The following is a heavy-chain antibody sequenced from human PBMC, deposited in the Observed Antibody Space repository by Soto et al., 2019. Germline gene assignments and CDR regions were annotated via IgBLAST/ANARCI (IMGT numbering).Heavy chain of an antibody. CDR2: IWSDGSNK. CDR3: ARIETGRVVTRPNWFDP. D-gene: IGHD2-21*02. J-gene: IGHJ5*02. V-gene: IGHV3-33*01. Sequence: GGSLRLSCAASGFTFSTYGMHWVRQAPGKGLEWVALIWSDGSNKYYADSVKGRFTISRDNSKKTLYLQMNSLRAEDTAVYYCARIETGRVVTRPNWFDPWGQGTLVTVSS. CDR1: GFTFSTYG.